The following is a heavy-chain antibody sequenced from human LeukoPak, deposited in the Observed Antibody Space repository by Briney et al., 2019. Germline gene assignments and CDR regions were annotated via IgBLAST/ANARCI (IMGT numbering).Heavy chain of an antibody. V-gene: IGHV3-48*01. CDR2: ITISISTI. D-gene: IGHD6-19*01. CDR1: GFTFSVYS. CDR3: AREDSSGHQP. J-gene: IGHJ5*02. Sequence: PGGSLRLSCAASGFTFSVYSMNWVRQAPGKGQEWVSYITISISTIYYADSVKGRFTISRDNAKIPLYLQMNSLRAEDTAVYYCAREDSSGHQPWGQGTLVTVSS.